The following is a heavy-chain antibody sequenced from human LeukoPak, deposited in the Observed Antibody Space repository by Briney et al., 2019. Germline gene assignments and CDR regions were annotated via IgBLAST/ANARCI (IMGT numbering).Heavy chain of an antibody. J-gene: IGHJ4*02. CDR1: AFAFSNNY. V-gene: IGHV1-46*01. D-gene: IGHD6-6*01. CDR2: INPSGGST. CDR3: ARDGPNSDSSRSRFDY. Sequence: ASVTVSFKSSAFAFSNNYIHWLRLAPGQGLEWTGIINPSGGSTSYAQKFQGRVTMTRDTSTSTVYMELSSLRSEDAAVYYCARDGPNSDSSRSRFDYWGQGTLVTVSS.